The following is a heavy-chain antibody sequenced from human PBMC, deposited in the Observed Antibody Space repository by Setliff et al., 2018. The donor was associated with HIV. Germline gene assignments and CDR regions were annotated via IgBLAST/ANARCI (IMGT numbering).Heavy chain of an antibody. CDR3: ARDQSLSYGSGSRKFDC. D-gene: IGHD3-10*01. J-gene: IGHJ4*02. Sequence: GGSLRLSCAASGFTFSNYWMTWVRQAPGKGLEWVANIKQDGSEKYYVDSVKGRFTISRDNAKNSLYLQMNSLRAEDTAVYYCARDQSLSYGSGSRKFDCWDQGTLVTVSS. CDR2: IKQDGSEK. CDR1: GFTFSNYW. V-gene: IGHV3-7*01.